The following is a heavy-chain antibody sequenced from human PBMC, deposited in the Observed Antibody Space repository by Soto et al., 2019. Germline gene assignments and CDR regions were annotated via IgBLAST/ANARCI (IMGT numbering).Heavy chain of an antibody. V-gene: IGHV3-74*01. CDR3: ARGDGDYYDGNGYLGRH. CDR1: GFTFSSYW. Sequence: EVQLVESGGGIVQPGGSLRLSCAASGFTFSSYWMHWVRQAPGKGLVWVSRINGDGSRTSYADSAKGRFTISRDNAKNTVYLQMNSLRDEDMAVYYCARGDGDYYDGNGYLGRHWGQGTLVTVSS. CDR2: INGDGSRT. J-gene: IGHJ4*02. D-gene: IGHD3-22*01.